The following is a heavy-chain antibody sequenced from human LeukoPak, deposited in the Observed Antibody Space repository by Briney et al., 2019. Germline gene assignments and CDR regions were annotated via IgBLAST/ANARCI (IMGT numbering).Heavy chain of an antibody. Sequence: GGSLRLSCAASGFTFSSYAMSWVRQAPGKGLEWVSYISSSGSTIYYADSVKGRFTISRDNAKNSLYLQMNSLRAEDTAVYYCARELYLVERFDPWGQGTLVTVSS. CDR2: ISSSGSTI. CDR3: ARELYLVERFDP. V-gene: IGHV3-48*04. CDR1: GFTFSSYA. J-gene: IGHJ5*02. D-gene: IGHD5-24*01.